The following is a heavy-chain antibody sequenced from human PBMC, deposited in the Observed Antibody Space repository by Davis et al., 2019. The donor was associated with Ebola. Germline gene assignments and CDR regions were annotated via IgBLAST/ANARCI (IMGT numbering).Heavy chain of an antibody. D-gene: IGHD2-8*02. J-gene: IGHJ6*02. Sequence: ASVKVSCKASGYTFTSYGISWARQATGQGLEWMGWMNPNSGNTGYAQKFQGRVTMTRNTSISTAYMELSSLRSEDTAVYYCARVGYCTGGVCYQDLGVWGQGTTVTVSS. V-gene: IGHV1-8*02. CDR1: GYTFTSYG. CDR3: ARVGYCTGGVCYQDLGV. CDR2: MNPNSGNT.